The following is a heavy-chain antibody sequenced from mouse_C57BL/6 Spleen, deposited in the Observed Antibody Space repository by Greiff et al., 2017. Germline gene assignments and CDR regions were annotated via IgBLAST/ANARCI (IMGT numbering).Heavy chain of an antibody. D-gene: IGHD4-1*02. CDR2: ISYDGSN. CDR1: GYSITSGYY. CDR3: ARVRGPTPYFDY. J-gene: IGHJ2*01. V-gene: IGHV3-6*01. Sequence: EVKLQESGPGLVKPSQSLSLTCSVTGYSITSGYYWNWIRQFPGNKLEWMGYISYDGSNNYNPSLKNRISITRDTSKNQFFLKLNSVTTEDTATYYCARVRGPTPYFDYWGQGTTLTVSS.